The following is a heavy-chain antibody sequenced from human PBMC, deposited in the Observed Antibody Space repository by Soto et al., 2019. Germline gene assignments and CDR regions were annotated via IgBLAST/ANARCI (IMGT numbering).Heavy chain of an antibody. D-gene: IGHD6-13*01. CDR1: GFTFRSYA. J-gene: IGHJ4*02. CDR2: ITNSGGDT. Sequence: GGSLRLSCAASGFTFRSYAMSWVRQAPGKGLEWVSAITNSGGDTYHADSVKGRFTISRDNSKNTLYMQMNSLTAEDTAVYYCAKGSASSRPYYFAHWAQRAPVPVSS. V-gene: IGHV3-23*01. CDR3: AKGSASSRPYYFAH.